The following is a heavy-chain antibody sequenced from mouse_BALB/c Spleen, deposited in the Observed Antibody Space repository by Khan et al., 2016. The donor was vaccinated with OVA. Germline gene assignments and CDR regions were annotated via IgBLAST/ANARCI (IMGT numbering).Heavy chain of an antibody. CDR3: ARRGYGNYWFAY. CDR1: GFNIKDYY. J-gene: IGHJ3*01. CDR2: IDPENGDT. D-gene: IGHD2-1*01. Sequence: VQLQQSGAELVRPGALVKLYCKASGFNIKDYYMNWVKQRPEQGLEWIGWIDPENGDTIYDTKFQGKASITADTSSNTAYLQLSSLTLEDTAVYYCARRGYGNYWFAYWGQGTLVTVSA. V-gene: IGHV14-1*02.